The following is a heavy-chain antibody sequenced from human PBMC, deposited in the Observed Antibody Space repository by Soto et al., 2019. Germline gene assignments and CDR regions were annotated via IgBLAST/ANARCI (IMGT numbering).Heavy chain of an antibody. CDR2: IYWDDDK. CDR3: AHSRLVWFGGNGFGP. D-gene: IGHD3-10*01. J-gene: IGHJ5*02. Sequence: ESGPTLVNPTQTLTLTCTYSGFSLSTSGVGVGWIRQPPGKTLEWLALIYWDDDKRYSPSLKSRRTITKDTAKNQVVRTIANMDPVDTATSYCAHSRLVWFGGNGFGPWGQGTVVTVAS. V-gene: IGHV2-5*02. CDR1: GFSLSTSGVG.